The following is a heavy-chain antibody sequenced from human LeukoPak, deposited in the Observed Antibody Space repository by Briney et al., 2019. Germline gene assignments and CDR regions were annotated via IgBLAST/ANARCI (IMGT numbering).Heavy chain of an antibody. Sequence: GGSLRLSCAASGFTVSSNYMSWVRQAPGKGLEWGSVIYSGGSTYYADSVKGRFTISRDNSKNTLYLQMNSLRAEDTAVYYCARDFPPHGYSGSSRWGQGTLVTVSS. V-gene: IGHV3-53*01. D-gene: IGHD1-26*01. J-gene: IGHJ4*02. CDR3: ARDFPPHGYSGSSR. CDR2: IYSGGST. CDR1: GFTVSSNY.